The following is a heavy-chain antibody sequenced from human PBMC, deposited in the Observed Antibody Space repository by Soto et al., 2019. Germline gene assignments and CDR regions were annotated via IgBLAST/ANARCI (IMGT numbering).Heavy chain of an antibody. CDR2: IRSRANSYAT. D-gene: IGHD3-10*01. J-gene: IGHJ6*02. CDR3: TAMVRGVHYYYYYYGMDV. CDR1: GFTFSGSA. V-gene: IGHV3-73*01. Sequence: GSLRLSCAASGFTFSGSAMHWVRQASGKGLEWVGRIRSRANSYATAYAASVKGRFTISRDDSKNTAYLQMNSLKTEDTAVYYCTAMVRGVHYYYYYYGMDVWGQGTTVTVSS.